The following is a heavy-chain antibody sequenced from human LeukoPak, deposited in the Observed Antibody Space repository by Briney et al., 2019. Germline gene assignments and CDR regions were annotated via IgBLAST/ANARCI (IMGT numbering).Heavy chain of an antibody. Sequence: GASVKVSCKASGGTFSSYAFSWVRQAPGQGLEWMGGIIPILGTVNHARKFQGRVTITAGESTSTAYMELSSLRPEDTAVYYCARDPYCSGSSCSIPYFDYWGQGTLVTVSS. V-gene: IGHV1-69*13. J-gene: IGHJ4*02. D-gene: IGHD2-15*01. CDR3: ARDPYCSGSSCSIPYFDY. CDR1: GGTFSSYA. CDR2: IIPILGTV.